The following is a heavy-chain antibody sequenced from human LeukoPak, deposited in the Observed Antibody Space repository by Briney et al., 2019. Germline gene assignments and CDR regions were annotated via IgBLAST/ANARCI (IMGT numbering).Heavy chain of an antibody. CDR3: ARPEGGSGRTDAFDI. CDR1: GYTFTSYY. J-gene: IGHJ3*02. V-gene: IGHV1-46*03. Sequence: ASVKVSCMASGYTFTSYYMHWVRQAPGQGLEWMGIINPSGGSTSYAQKFQGTVTMTRDTSTSTVYMELSSLRSEDTAVYYCARPEGGSGRTDAFDIWGQGTMVTVSS. CDR2: INPSGGST. D-gene: IGHD3-10*01.